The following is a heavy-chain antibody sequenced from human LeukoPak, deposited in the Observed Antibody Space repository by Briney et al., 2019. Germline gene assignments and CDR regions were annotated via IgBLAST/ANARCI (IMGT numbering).Heavy chain of an antibody. V-gene: IGHV3-9*01. CDR3: AKGQTLNYYDSSGFDY. CDR2: ISWNSGSI. D-gene: IGHD3-22*01. CDR1: GFTFDDYA. J-gene: IGHJ4*02. Sequence: PGRSLRLSCAASGFTFDDYAMHWVRQAPGKGLEWVSGISWNSGSIGYADSVKGRFTISRDNAKNSLYLQMNSLRAEDTASYYCAKGQTLNYYDSSGFDYWGQGTLVTVSS.